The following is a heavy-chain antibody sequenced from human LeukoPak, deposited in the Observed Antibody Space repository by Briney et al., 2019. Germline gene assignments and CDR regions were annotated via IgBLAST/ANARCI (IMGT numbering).Heavy chain of an antibody. CDR3: ARAVGIAEHEFGY. CDR1: GCTFTSYD. CDR2: MNPNSGNT. V-gene: IGHV1-8*01. J-gene: IGHJ4*02. D-gene: IGHD1-14*01. Sequence: GASVKVSCKASGCTFTSYDINWVRQATGQGLEWMGWMNPNSGNTGYAQKFQGRVTMTRNTSISTAYMELSSLRSEDTAVYYCARAVGIAEHEFGYWGQGTLVTVSS.